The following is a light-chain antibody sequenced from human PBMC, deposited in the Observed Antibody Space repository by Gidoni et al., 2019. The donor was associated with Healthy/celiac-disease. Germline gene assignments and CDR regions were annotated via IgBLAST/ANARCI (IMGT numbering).Light chain of an antibody. Sequence: DIVMTQYPLSLPVTTGEPASISCRSSQSLLHSNGSNYLYWYLQKPGQSPQLLIYLGSNRASGVPDRCIGSSSGTDFSLKIIRVEADDVGVYYCMQALQTPMYTFGQGTKLEIK. CDR2: LGS. V-gene: IGKV2-28*01. CDR1: QSLLHSNGSNY. J-gene: IGKJ2*01. CDR3: MQALQTPMYT.